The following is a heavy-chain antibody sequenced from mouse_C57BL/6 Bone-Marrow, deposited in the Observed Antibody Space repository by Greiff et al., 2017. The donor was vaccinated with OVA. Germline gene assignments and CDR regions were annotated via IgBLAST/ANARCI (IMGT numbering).Heavy chain of an antibody. V-gene: IGHV1-52*01. CDR3: ARALRYGSSPYYYAMDY. J-gene: IGHJ4*01. D-gene: IGHD1-1*01. CDR2: IDPSDSET. Sequence: QVQLQQPGAELVRPGSSVKLSCKASGYTFTSYWMHWVKQRPIQGLEWIGNIDPSDSETHYNQKFKDKATLTVDKSSSTAYMQLSSLTSEDSAVYYCARALRYGSSPYYYAMDYWGQGTSVTVSS. CDR1: GYTFTSYW.